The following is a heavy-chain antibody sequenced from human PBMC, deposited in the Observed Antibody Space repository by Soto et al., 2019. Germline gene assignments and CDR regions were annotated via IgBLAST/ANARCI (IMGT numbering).Heavy chain of an antibody. CDR3: ARVVDSCSGGSCYSGYYYYMDV. CDR1: GGSISSYY. CDR2: IYYSGNT. J-gene: IGHJ6*03. D-gene: IGHD2-15*01. V-gene: IGHV4-59*01. Sequence: PSETLSLTCTVSGGSISSYYWSWIRQPPGKGLEWIGYIYYSGNTNYNPSLKSRVTISVDTSKNQFSLKLNSVTAADTAVYYCARVVDSCSGGSCYSGYYYYMDVWGKGTTVTVSS.